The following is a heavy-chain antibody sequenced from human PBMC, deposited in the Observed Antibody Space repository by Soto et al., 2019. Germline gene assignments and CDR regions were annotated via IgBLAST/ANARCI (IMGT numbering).Heavy chain of an antibody. CDR2: ISGSGGST. J-gene: IGHJ6*03. CDR3: AKGVSYDFWSGYSSNLYMDV. CDR1: GFTFSSYA. Sequence: GGSLRLSCAASGFTFSSYAMSWVRQAPGKGLEWVSAISGSGGSTYYADSVKGRFTISRDNSKNTLYLQMNSLRAEDTAVYYCAKGVSYDFWSGYSSNLYMDVWGKGTTVTVSS. D-gene: IGHD3-3*01. V-gene: IGHV3-23*01.